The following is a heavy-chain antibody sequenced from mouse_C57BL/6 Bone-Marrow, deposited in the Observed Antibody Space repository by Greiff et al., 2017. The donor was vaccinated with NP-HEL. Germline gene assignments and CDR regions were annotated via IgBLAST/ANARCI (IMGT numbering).Heavy chain of an antibody. CDR2: ILPSIGRT. V-gene: IGHV15-2*01. CDR3: ARRGIYYGNYVEGYFDY. J-gene: IGHJ2*01. Sequence: QVQLQQSGSELRSPGSSVKLSCKDFDSEVFPIAYMSWVRQKPGHGFEWIGGILPSIGRTIYGEKFEDKATLDADTLSNTAYLELNSLTSEDSAIYYCARRGIYYGNYVEGYFDYWGQGTTLTVSS. CDR1: DSEVFPIAY. D-gene: IGHD2-1*01.